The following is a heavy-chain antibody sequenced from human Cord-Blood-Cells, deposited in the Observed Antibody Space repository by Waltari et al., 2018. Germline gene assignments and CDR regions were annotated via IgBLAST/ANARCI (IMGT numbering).Heavy chain of an antibody. D-gene: IGHD3-22*01. J-gene: IGHJ3*02. CDR1: GYSISSGYY. V-gene: IGHV4-38-2*01. Sequence: QVQLPESGPGLVKPSETLSLTCAVSGYSISSGYYWGWIRQPPGKGLEWIGSIYHSGSTYYNPSLKSRVTISVDTSKNQFSLKLSSVTAADTAVYYCARVGANYYDSSGYAFDIWGQGTMVTVSS. CDR3: ARVGANYYDSSGYAFDI. CDR2: IYHSGST.